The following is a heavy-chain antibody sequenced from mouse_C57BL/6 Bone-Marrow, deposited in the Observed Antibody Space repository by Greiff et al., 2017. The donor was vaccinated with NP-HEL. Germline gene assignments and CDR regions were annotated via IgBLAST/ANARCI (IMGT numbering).Heavy chain of an antibody. J-gene: IGHJ3*01. CDR1: GFTFSSYA. V-gene: IGHV5-9-1*02. CDR2: ISSGGDYI. CDR3: TRDLSYSNYSWFAY. D-gene: IGHD2-5*01. Sequence: EVKVEESGEGLVKPGGSLKLSCAASGFTFSSYAMSWVRQTPEKRLEWVAYISSGGDYIYSADPVKGRFTISRDNARNTLYLQMSSLKSEDTAMYYCTRDLSYSNYSWFAYWGQGTLVTVSA.